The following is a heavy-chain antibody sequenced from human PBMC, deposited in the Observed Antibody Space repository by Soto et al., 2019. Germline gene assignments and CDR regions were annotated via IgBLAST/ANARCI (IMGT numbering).Heavy chain of an antibody. J-gene: IGHJ5*02. D-gene: IGHD6-25*01. V-gene: IGHV3-33*08. CDR2: IWYDGSKE. CDR3: TREGTFGSGSNEAWFDP. CDR1: GFTITCCC. Sequence: WGALRRSGSPAGFTITCCCLKWVPQATGKGLEWVALIWYDGSKEYYADSVKGRFTISRDDSKNTVYLQMDSLRAEDTAVYYCTREGTFGSGSNEAWFDPWGQGTLVTVSS.